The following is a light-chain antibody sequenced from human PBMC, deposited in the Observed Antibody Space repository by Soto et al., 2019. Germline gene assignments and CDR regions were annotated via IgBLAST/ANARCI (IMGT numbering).Light chain of an antibody. CDR2: QVS. V-gene: IGKV2-30*02. J-gene: IGKJ2*01. Sequence: DVVMTQSPLSLPVTLGQPASISCRSSQGLLHSNGDTFLSWFQQRPGQSPRRLIYQVSNRDSGVPDRFSGSGSGTDFTLTISRVKAEDVGIYYCMQGTHWPYTFGQGTKLEI. CDR1: QGLLHSNGDTF. CDR3: MQGTHWPYT.